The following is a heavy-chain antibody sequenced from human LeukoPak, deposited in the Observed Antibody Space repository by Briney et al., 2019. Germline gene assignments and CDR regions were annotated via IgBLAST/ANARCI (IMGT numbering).Heavy chain of an antibody. J-gene: IGHJ4*02. V-gene: IGHV3-53*01. D-gene: IGHD1-26*01. Sequence: GGSLRLSCAASGFTVSSNYMSWVRQAPGKGLEWVSVIYSGGSTYYADSVKGRFTISRDNSKNTLYLQMNGLRAEDTAVYYCARFIVGAYYFDYWGQGTLVTVSS. CDR1: GFTVSSNY. CDR2: IYSGGST. CDR3: ARFIVGAYYFDY.